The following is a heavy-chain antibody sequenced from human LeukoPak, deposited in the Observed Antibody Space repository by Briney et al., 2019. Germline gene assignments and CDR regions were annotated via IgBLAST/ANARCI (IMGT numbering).Heavy chain of an antibody. V-gene: IGHV1-8*01. D-gene: IGHD2-15*01. J-gene: IGHJ4*02. CDR3: ARGMGSGPYSAAYYFDY. Sequence: ASVKVSCKASGYTFTSYDINWVRQATGQGLEWMGWMNPNSGNTGYAQKFQGRVTMTTNTSISTAYMELSSLRSEDTAVYYCARGMGSGPYSAAYYFDYWGQGTLVTVSS. CDR1: GYTFTSYD. CDR2: MNPNSGNT.